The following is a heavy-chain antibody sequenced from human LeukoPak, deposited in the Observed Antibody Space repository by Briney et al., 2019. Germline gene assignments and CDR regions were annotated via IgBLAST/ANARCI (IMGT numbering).Heavy chain of an antibody. CDR3: ARHGYDYVWGSYRNTGFDY. V-gene: IGHV3-48*03. CDR1: GFTFSNYE. D-gene: IGHD3-16*02. J-gene: IGHJ4*02. CDR2: ISSSGSTI. Sequence: PGGSLRLSCAASGFTFSNYEMNWVRQAPGKGLEWVSYISSSGSTIYYADSVKGRFTISRDNARNSLSLQMNSLRAEDTAVYYCARHGYDYVWGSYRNTGFDYWGQGTLVTVSS.